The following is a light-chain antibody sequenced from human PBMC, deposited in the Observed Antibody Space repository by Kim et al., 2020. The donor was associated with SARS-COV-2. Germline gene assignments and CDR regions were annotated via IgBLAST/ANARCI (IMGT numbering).Light chain of an antibody. CDR3: QVWDSSSDHVV. V-gene: IGLV3-21*04. Sequence: SYELTQPPSVSVAPGKTARIACGRNNIGSKTVHWYQQKPGQAPVLVIYYDSDRPSGIPERFSGSNSGNTATLTISRVEAGDEADYFCQVWDSSSDHVV. CDR1: NIGSKT. J-gene: IGLJ2*01. CDR2: YDS.